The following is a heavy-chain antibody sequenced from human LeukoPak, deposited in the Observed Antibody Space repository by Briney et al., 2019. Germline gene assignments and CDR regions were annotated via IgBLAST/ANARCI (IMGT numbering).Heavy chain of an antibody. CDR1: GFTFSSYA. D-gene: IGHD6-19*01. J-gene: IGHJ6*04. V-gene: IGHV3-64D*06. CDR3: VKDRVAGRDYYYGMDV. Sequence: GGSLRLSCSASGFTFSSYAMHWVRQAPGKGLEYVSAISSNGGSTYYADSVKGRFTISRDNSKNTLYLQMSSLRAEDAAVYYCVKDRVAGRDYYYGMDVWGKGTTVTVSS. CDR2: ISSNGGST.